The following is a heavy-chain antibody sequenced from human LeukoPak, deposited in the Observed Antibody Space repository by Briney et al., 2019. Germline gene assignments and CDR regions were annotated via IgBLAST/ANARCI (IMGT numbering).Heavy chain of an antibody. CDR1: GFTVSSNY. D-gene: IGHD2-2*01. CDR2: IFSGGST. CDR3: ARGGCTSTSCYDG. J-gene: IGHJ4*02. Sequence: GGPLRLSCAASGFTVSSNYLSWVRQAPGKGLEWVSVIFSGGSTYYADSVKGRFTISRDNSKNTLYLQMNSLRAEDTAVYYCARGGCTSTSCYDGWGQGTLVTVSS. V-gene: IGHV3-53*01.